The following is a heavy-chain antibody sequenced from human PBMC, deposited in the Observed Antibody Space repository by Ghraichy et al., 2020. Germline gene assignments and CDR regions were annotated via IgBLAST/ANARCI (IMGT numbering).Heavy chain of an antibody. CDR3: ARTGTSCQFDP. J-gene: IGHJ5*02. CDR1: GGSISSYY. Sequence: SETPSLTCTVSGGSISSYYWSWIRQPPGKGLEWIGYIYYSGSTNYNPSLKSRVTISVDTSKNQFSLKLSSVTAADTAVYYCARTGTSCQFDPWGQGTLVTVSS. CDR2: IYYSGST. V-gene: IGHV4-59*08. D-gene: IGHD2-2*01.